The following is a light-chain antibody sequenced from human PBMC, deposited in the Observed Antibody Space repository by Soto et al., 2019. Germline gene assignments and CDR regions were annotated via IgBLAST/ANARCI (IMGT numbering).Light chain of an antibody. J-gene: IGLJ2*01. CDR2: RNN. CDR1: NSNIGGNY. V-gene: IGLV1-47*01. Sequence: QLVLTQPPSASGTPGQRVTISCSGTNSNIGGNYVYWYQQLPGAAPKLLIYRNNQRPSGVPDRFSGSKSGTSASLAISGLRSEDEADYYWASWDDSLTGYVVFGGGTQLTVL. CDR3: ASWDDSLTGYVV.